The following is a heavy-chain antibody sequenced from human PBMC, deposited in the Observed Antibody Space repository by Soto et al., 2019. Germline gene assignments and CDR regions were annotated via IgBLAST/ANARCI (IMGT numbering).Heavy chain of an antibody. D-gene: IGHD4-17*01. CDR3: ARDYGDYVPRNDY. V-gene: IGHV3-48*01. CDR2: ISSSDINI. Sequence: EVQLVESGGGLIQPGGSLRLSCLASGFNFRSYSMNWVRQAPGTGLEWISYISSSDINIYYADSVRGRFTISRDIAKTSLYLQTNSLRAEGTAVYYCARDYGDYVPRNDYWGQGTRVTVSS. CDR1: GFNFRSYS. J-gene: IGHJ4*02.